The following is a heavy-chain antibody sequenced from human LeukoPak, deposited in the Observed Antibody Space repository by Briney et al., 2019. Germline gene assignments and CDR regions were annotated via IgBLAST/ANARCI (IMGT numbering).Heavy chain of an antibody. V-gene: IGHV3-23*01. Sequence: GGSLRLSCVASGFTFSSYVMSWVRQAPGKGLEWVSAISGSGGSTYYADSVKGRFTISRGNSKNTLYLQMNSLRAEDTAVYYCAKVKSGQLWFGELLFGYWGQGTLVTVSS. CDR3: AKVKSGQLWFGELLFGY. CDR1: GFTFSSYV. J-gene: IGHJ4*02. D-gene: IGHD3-10*01. CDR2: ISGSGGST.